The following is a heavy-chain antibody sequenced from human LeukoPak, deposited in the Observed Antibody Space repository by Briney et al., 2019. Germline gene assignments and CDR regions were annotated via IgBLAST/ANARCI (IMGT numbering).Heavy chain of an antibody. V-gene: IGHV1-2*02. D-gene: IGHD3-22*01. CDR2: INPNSGGT. CDR3: ARGRDYDSSGYYSIPPYGAYYYYYMDV. J-gene: IGHJ6*03. Sequence: ASVKVSCKASGYTFTGYYMHWVRQAPGQGLGWMGWINPNSGGTNYAQKFQGRVTMTRDTSISTAYMELSRLRSDDTAVYYCARGRDYDSSGYYSIPPYGAYYYYYMDVWGKGTTVTVSS. CDR1: GYTFTGYY.